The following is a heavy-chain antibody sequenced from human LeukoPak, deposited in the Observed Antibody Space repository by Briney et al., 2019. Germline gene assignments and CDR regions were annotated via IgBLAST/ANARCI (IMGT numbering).Heavy chain of an antibody. V-gene: IGHV4-4*02. CDR3: ARWPLTTVTTGDY. J-gene: IGHJ4*02. CDR1: GGSISSSNW. D-gene: IGHD4-17*01. Sequence: SETLSLTCAVSGGSISSSNWWSWVRQPPGKGLEWIGEIYHSGSTNYNPSLKSRVTISVDKSRNQFSLKLSSVTAADTAVYYCARWPLTTVTTGDYWGQGTLVTVSS. CDR2: IYHSGST.